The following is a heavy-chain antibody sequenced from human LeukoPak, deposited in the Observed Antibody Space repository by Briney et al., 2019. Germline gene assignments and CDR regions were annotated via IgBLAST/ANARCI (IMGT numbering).Heavy chain of an antibody. J-gene: IGHJ4*02. CDR1: GFTFSSYA. Sequence: GTSLRLSCAASGFTFSSYAIHWVRQAPGKGLEWVAVMSYDENNKYYSDSVKGRFTISRDKSKNTLHLQMDSLRAEDTALYYCTRSRTWWGYFDFWGQGTLVTVSP. V-gene: IGHV3-30*03. CDR3: TRSRTWWGYFDF. CDR2: MSYDENNK. D-gene: IGHD2-8*02.